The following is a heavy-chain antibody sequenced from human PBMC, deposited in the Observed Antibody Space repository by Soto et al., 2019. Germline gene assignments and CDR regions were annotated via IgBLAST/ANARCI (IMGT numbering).Heavy chain of an antibody. Sequence: QVQLVQSGAEVKKPGASVKVSCKTSGYPFTSYGINWVRQAPGQGPEWMGWISAYNGKTSYAQKLQGRVTMTTDTSTRTAYIELRSLRSADPAVYYCSRVLVSAVAAFLDSWGQGTLVTVSS. D-gene: IGHD2-15*01. J-gene: IGHJ4*02. CDR2: ISAYNGKT. V-gene: IGHV1-18*01. CDR1: GYPFTSYG. CDR3: SRVLVSAVAAFLDS.